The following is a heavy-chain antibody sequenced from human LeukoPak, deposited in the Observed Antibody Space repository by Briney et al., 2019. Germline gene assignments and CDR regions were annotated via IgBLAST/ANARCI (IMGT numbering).Heavy chain of an antibody. CDR2: IITIFGTA. CDR3: ARDQHPTGWYFDL. D-gene: IGHD2-8*02. CDR1: GGTFSSYA. V-gene: IGHV1-69*01. J-gene: IGHJ2*01. Sequence: SVRVSCKASGGTFSSYAISWVRQGPGQGLEWMGGIITIFGTANYAQKFQGRVTITADESPSTAYMELSSLRSEDTAVYYCARDQHPTGWYFDLWGRGTLVTVSS.